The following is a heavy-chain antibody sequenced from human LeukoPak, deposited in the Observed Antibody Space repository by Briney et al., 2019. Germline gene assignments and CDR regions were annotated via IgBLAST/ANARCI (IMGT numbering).Heavy chain of an antibody. CDR2: IYTSGIT. CDR3: ARLVSRSLFDY. Sequence: PSETLSLTCTVSGGSVSSGDYYWSWIRQPAGKELEWIGRIYTSGITIYNPSLSSRVTISVDTSKNQVSLKLSSVTAADTAVYYCARLVSRSLFDYWGQGTLVTVSS. V-gene: IGHV4-61*02. D-gene: IGHD1-26*01. CDR1: GGSVSSGDYY. J-gene: IGHJ4*02.